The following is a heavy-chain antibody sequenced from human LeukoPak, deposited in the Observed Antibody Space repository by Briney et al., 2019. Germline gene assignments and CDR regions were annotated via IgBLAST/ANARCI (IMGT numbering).Heavy chain of an antibody. D-gene: IGHD6-13*01. CDR1: GGSISSYY. V-gene: IGHV4-4*07. Sequence: SETLSLTCTVSGGSISSYYWSWIRQPAGKGLEWIGCIYTSGSTNYNPSLKSRVTMSVDTSKNQFSLKLSSVTAADTAVYYCARASFAAAGTGGWFDPWGQGTLVTVSS. J-gene: IGHJ5*02. CDR2: IYTSGST. CDR3: ARASFAAAGTGGWFDP.